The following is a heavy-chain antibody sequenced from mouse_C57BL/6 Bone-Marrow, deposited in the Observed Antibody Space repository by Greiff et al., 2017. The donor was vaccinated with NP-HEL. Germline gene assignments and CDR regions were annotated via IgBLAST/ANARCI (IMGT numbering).Heavy chain of an antibody. D-gene: IGHD2-1*01. Sequence: VKLVESGPELVKPGASVKISCKASGYAFSSSWMNWVKQRPGKGLEWIGRIYPGDGDTNYNGKFKGKATLTADKSSSTAYMQLSSLTSEDSAVYFCARLGGYYGILFDYWGQGTTLTVSS. J-gene: IGHJ2*01. CDR1: GYAFSSSW. V-gene: IGHV1-82*01. CDR3: ARLGGYYGILFDY. CDR2: IYPGDGDT.